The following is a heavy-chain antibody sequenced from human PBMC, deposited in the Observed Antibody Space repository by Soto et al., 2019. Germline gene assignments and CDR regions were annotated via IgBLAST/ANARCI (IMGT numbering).Heavy chain of an antibody. CDR3: TADLRSPARRFDP. CDR1: GFTFTSAW. V-gene: IGHV3-15*01. D-gene: IGHD4-17*01. CDR2: IRSRADGGST. J-gene: IGHJ5*02. Sequence: QLVESGGGFVQPGESLRLSCSPSGFTFTSAWMNWVRQAPGKGLEWVGRIRSRADGGSTDYAAPVRGRFSISRDDSENTVSLQMNSLKTEDTAVYYCTADLRSPARRFDPWGQGTLVTVSS.